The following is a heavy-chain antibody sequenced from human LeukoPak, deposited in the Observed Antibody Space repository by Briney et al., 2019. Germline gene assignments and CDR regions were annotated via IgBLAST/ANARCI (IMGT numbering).Heavy chain of an antibody. CDR1: GGSISSSRYY. V-gene: IGHV4-39*01. Sequence: SETLSLTCTVSGGSISSSRYYWGWIRQPPGKGLEWIGNIHYSGSTYYNPSLKSRVTISVDTSKNQFSLKLSSVTAADTAVYYCAGPRIAVAGLGPFDYWGQGTLVTVSS. CDR2: IHYSGST. CDR3: AGPRIAVAGLGPFDY. D-gene: IGHD6-19*01. J-gene: IGHJ4*02.